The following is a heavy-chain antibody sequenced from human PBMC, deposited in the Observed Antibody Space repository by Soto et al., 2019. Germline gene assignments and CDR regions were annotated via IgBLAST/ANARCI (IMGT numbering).Heavy chain of an antibody. CDR1: GFSISTNGVG. J-gene: IGHJ4*02. CDR2: IYWNDDK. D-gene: IGHD3-10*01. V-gene: IGHV2-5*01. CDR3: AHRQGFGELSY. Sequence: QITLKESGPTLVKSTQTLTLTCTFSGFSISTNGVGVGWIRQPPGKALEWLALIYWNDDKLYSPSLKSRLTITKDTSKNQVVLTMTNMDPVDTATYYCAHRQGFGELSYWGQGPLVTVSS.